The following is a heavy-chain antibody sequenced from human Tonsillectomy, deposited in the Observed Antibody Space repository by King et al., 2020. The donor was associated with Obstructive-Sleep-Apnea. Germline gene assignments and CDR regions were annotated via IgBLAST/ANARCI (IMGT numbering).Heavy chain of an antibody. Sequence: VQLQQWGAGLLKPSETLSLTCAVYGGSFSAYYWGWIRQPPGKGLEWMGEINHSGNTNCNPALKSRVAISVDTSRNQFSLKLQSVTAADPAVYYCARVLGAAGPDYYFDYWGQGTLVTVSS. CDR1: GGSFSAYY. V-gene: IGHV4-34*01. CDR2: INHSGNT. CDR3: ARVLGAAGPDYYFDY. J-gene: IGHJ4*02. D-gene: IGHD2-15*01.